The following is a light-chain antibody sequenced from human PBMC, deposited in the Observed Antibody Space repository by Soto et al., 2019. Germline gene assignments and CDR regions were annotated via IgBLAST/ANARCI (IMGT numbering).Light chain of an antibody. CDR1: QSVSSSY. V-gene: IGKV3-20*01. Sequence: EIVLTQSPGILSLSPGERATLSCRASQSVSSSYLAWYQQKPGQAPRLLIYGASSRATGIPDRFSGSGSGTDLILNISRLEPEDFAVYSCQQYGSSPFSFGPGTKVDIK. J-gene: IGKJ3*01. CDR2: GAS. CDR3: QQYGSSPFS.